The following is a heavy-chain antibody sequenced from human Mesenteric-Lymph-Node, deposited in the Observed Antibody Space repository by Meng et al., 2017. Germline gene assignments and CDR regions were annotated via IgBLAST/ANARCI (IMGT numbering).Heavy chain of an antibody. J-gene: IGHJ4*02. CDR2: ISGSGGST. D-gene: IGHD1-1*01. V-gene: IGHV3-23*01. CDR1: GFTFSSYA. CDR3: AKDDKGYLIHY. Sequence: GESLKISCAASGFTFSSYAMSWVRQAPGKGLEWVSAISGSGGSTYYADSVKGRFTISRDNSKNTLYLQMNSLRAEDTAVYYCAKDDKGYLIHYWGQGTLVTVSS.